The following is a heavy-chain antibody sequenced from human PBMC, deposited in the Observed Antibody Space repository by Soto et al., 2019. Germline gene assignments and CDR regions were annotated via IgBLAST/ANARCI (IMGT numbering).Heavy chain of an antibody. Sequence: QVQLVQSGAEVKKPGASVKVSWKASGYTFTSYGISWVRQAPGQGLEWMGWISAYNGNTNYAQKLQGRVTMTTDTSTSTAYMELRSLRSDDTAVYYCARVLRMITFGGVIAPPPDYWGQGTLVNVSS. CDR1: GYTFTSYG. CDR2: ISAYNGNT. V-gene: IGHV1-18*01. D-gene: IGHD3-16*02. J-gene: IGHJ4*02. CDR3: ARVLRMITFGGVIAPPPDY.